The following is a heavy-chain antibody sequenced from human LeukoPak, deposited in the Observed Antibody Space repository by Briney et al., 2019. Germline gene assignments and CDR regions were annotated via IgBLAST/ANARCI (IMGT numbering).Heavy chain of an antibody. CDR1: GGSISGTYY. J-gene: IGHJ3*01. D-gene: IGHD3-16*01. CDR2: IYYTGTT. V-gene: IGHV4-59*08. Sequence: SETLSLTCTVSGGSISGTYYWSWIRQPPGKGLEWIGYIYYTGTTDSNPSLKGRVTISLDTSKNQFSLNLSSVTAADTAVYYCARRWVYDKRAFDAWGQGTMVTVSS. CDR3: ARRWVYDKRAFDA.